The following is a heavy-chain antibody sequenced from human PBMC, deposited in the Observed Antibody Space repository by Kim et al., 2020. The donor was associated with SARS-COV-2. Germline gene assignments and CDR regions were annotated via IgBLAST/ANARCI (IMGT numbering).Heavy chain of an antibody. CDR3: ARPPERGYGYGREYYYGMDA. V-gene: IGHV1-2*02. CDR2: INPNSGGT. D-gene: IGHD5-18*01. J-gene: IGHJ6*02. Sequence: ASVKVSCKASGYTFTGYYMHWVRQAPGQGLEWMGWINPNSGGTNYAQKFQGRVTMTRDTSISTAYMELSRLRSDDTAVYYCARPPERGYGYGREYYYGMDAWGQGTTVTVSS. CDR1: GYTFTGYY.